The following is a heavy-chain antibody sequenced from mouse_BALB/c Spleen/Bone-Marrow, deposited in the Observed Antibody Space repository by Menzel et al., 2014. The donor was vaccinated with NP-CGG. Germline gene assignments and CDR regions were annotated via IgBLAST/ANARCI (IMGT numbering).Heavy chain of an antibody. J-gene: IGHJ3*01. Sequence: VQLQQSGAELVKPGASVKLSCTASAFNIXDTYMHWVKQRPEQGLEWIGRIDPANYNTKYDPKFQGKATITADTSSNTAYLQLISLTSEDTAVEYCAINSRAYWGQGTLVTVSA. V-gene: IGHV14-3*02. CDR1: AFNIXDTY. CDR2: IDPANYNT. CDR3: AINSRAY.